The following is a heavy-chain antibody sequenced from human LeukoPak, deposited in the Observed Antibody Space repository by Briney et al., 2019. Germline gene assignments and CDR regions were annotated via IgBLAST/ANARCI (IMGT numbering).Heavy chain of an antibody. CDR2: IYTSGST. J-gene: IGHJ5*02. Sequence: SETLSLTCTVSGGSISSYYWSWIRQPARKGLEWIARIYTSGSTNYNPSLKSRVTISVDTSKNQFSLKLSSVTAADTAVYYCARHHDYGDYLNWFDPWGQGTLDTVSS. CDR3: ARHHDYGDYLNWFDP. CDR1: GGSISSYY. D-gene: IGHD4-17*01. V-gene: IGHV4-4*07.